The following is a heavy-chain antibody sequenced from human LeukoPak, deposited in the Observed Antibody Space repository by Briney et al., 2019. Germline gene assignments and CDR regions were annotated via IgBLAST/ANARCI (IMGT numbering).Heavy chain of an antibody. Sequence: TGGSLRLSCAASGFTFSSYGMHWVRQAPGKGLEWVAVIWYDGSNKYYADSVKGRFTISRDNSKKTLYLQMNSLRAEDTAVYYCAKGKVNHDGALDAWGQGTLVTVSS. V-gene: IGHV3-33*06. CDR2: IWYDGSNK. CDR3: AKGKVNHDGALDA. J-gene: IGHJ3*01. D-gene: IGHD2-21*01. CDR1: GFTFSSYG.